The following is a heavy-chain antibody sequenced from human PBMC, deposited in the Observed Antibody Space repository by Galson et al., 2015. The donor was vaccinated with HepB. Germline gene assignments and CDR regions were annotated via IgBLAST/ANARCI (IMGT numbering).Heavy chain of an antibody. CDR3: ARDSRGLTRGSYRYLGY. D-gene: IGHD3-16*02. CDR2: INPNSGGT. J-gene: IGHJ4*02. CDR1: GYTFTGYY. V-gene: IGHV1-2*02. Sequence: SVKVSCKASGYTFTGYYMHWVRQAPGQGLEWMGWINPNSGGTNYAQKFQGRVTMTRDTSISTAYMELSRLRSDDTAVYYCARDSRGLTRGSYRYLGYWGQGTLVTVSS.